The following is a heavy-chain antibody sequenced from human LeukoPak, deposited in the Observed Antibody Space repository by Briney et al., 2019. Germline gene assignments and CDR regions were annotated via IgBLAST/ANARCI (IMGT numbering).Heavy chain of an antibody. CDR1: GDSVSSNSAA. V-gene: IGHV6-1*01. CDR3: ARGGSSWYRNWFDP. D-gene: IGHD6-13*01. Sequence: SQTLSLTCAISGDSVSSNSAAWNWIRQSPSRGLEWLVRTYYRSKWYNDYAVSVKSRITINPDTSKNPFSLQLNSVTPEDTAVYYCARGGSSWYRNWFDPWGQGTLVTVSS. CDR2: TYYRSKWYN. J-gene: IGHJ5*02.